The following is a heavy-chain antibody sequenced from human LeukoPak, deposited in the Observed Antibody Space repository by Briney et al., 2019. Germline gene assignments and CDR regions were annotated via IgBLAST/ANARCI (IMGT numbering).Heavy chain of an antibody. CDR1: GFTFSSYS. Sequence: GGSLRLSCAASGFTFSSYSMNWVRQAPGKGLEWVSSISSSSSYIYYADSVKGRFTISRDNAKNSLYLQMNSLGAEDTAVYYCARARQQLACDYWGQGTLVTVSS. V-gene: IGHV3-21*01. CDR2: ISSSSSYI. D-gene: IGHD6-13*01. CDR3: ARARQQLACDY. J-gene: IGHJ4*02.